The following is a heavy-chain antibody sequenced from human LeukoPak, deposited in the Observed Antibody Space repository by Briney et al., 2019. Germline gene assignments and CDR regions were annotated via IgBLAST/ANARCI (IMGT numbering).Heavy chain of an antibody. Sequence: GGSLRLSCAASGFTVSSNYMSWVRQAPGKGLEWVSVIYSGGSTYYADSVKGRFTISRDNSKNTLYLQMNSLRAEDTAVYYCARGPTDDFWSGYYTAYYFDYWGQGTLVTVSS. CDR1: GFTVSSNY. J-gene: IGHJ4*02. D-gene: IGHD3-3*01. V-gene: IGHV3-53*01. CDR2: IYSGGST. CDR3: ARGPTDDFWSGYYTAYYFDY.